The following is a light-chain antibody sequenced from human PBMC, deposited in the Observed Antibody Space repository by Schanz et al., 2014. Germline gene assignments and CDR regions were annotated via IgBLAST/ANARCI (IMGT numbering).Light chain of an antibody. J-gene: IGKJ1*01. Sequence: EIVLTQSPATLSVSPGERATLSCRASQSVSSYVAWYQQRPGQAPRLLIYDASNRATGIPARFSDSGSGTDFTLTISGLEPEDFALYYCHQRATWTFGQGTKVEIK. V-gene: IGKV3-11*01. CDR1: QSVSSY. CDR2: DAS. CDR3: HQRATWT.